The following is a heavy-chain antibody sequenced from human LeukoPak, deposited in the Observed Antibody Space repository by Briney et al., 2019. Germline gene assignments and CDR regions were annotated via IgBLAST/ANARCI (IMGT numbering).Heavy chain of an antibody. CDR2: IYTSGST. D-gene: IGHD5-12*01. V-gene: IGHV4-4*07. J-gene: IGHJ5*02. CDR1: GCSISSYY. CDR3: ARVSAWPVWFDP. Sequence: SETLSLSCTASGCSISSYYRSWIRQPAGKGLEWVGRIYTSGSTNYNPDLKRRVTMSVGTSNNHSSLQHSSVTAADPTAVYYARVSAWPVWFDPWGQGTLVTVSS.